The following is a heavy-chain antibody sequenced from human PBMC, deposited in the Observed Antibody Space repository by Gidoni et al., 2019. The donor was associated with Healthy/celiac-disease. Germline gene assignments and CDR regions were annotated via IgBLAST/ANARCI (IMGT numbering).Heavy chain of an antibody. CDR2: MNPNSGNT. V-gene: IGHV1-8*01. J-gene: IGHJ1*01. CDR3: ARARYYYGSGSSSRFQH. D-gene: IGHD3-10*01. CDR1: LFTSTICD. Sequence: HVQLVHSGAEVNQPGASVQLYFMSSLFTSTICDINWVRQAIGQGLEWMGGMNPNSGNTGYAQKFQGRVTRTRNTSISTAYMELRSLRSEDTAVYYCARARYYYGSGSSSRFQHWGQGTLVTVSS.